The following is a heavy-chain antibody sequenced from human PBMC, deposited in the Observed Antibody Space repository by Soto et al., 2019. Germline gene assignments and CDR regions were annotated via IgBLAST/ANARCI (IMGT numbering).Heavy chain of an antibody. CDR3: AKFLRYYYDSSGYFEY. V-gene: IGHV3-23*01. J-gene: IGHJ4*02. Sequence: EVQLLESGGGLVQPGGSLRLSCAASGFTFSSYAMSWVRQAPGKGLEWVSAISGSGGSTYYADSVKGRFTISRDNSKNTLYLPMNSLSAEDTAVYYCAKFLRYYYDSSGYFEYWGQGTLVGVSS. D-gene: IGHD3-22*01. CDR1: GFTFSSYA. CDR2: ISGSGGST.